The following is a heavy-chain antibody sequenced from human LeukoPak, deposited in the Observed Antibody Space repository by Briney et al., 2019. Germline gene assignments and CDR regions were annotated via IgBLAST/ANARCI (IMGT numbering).Heavy chain of an antibody. D-gene: IGHD5-24*01. CDR2: ISGSGGST. J-gene: IGHJ4*02. V-gene: IGHV3-23*01. CDR3: ANAPIFGPVDY. Sequence: GGSLRLSCAASGFSFSSYAMSWVRQAPGKGLEWVSAISGSGGSTYYADSVKGRFTISRDNSKNTLYLQMNSLRAEDTAVYYCANAPIFGPVDYWGQGTLVTVSS. CDR1: GFSFSSYA.